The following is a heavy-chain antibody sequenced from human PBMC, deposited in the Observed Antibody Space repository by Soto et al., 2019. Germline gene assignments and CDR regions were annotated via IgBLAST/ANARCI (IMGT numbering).Heavy chain of an antibody. Sequence: RGESLKISCKGSGYRFTNYWIGWVRQMPGKGLEWMGIINPGDSDTRYSPSFQGQVTISADKSISTAYLQWSSLKASDTAMYFCARSFTAGTAGDYWGQGNLVTVSS. CDR3: ARSFTAGTAGDY. CDR2: INPGDSDT. D-gene: IGHD6-19*01. J-gene: IGHJ4*02. CDR1: GYRFTNYW. V-gene: IGHV5-51*01.